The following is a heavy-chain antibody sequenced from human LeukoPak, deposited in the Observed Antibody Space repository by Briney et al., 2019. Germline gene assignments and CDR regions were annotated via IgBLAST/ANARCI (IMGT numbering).Heavy chain of an antibody. V-gene: IGHV3-7*01. CDR2: IEQDGTKE. CDR1: GLTITTHW. J-gene: IGHJ4*02. CDR3: VRDFDY. Sequence: GGSLRLSCAAPGLTITTHWMTWVRKAPEKGLEWVATIEQDGTKEYYVDSVKGRFTISRDNAKNSLYLQMNSLRADDTAVYYCVRDFDYWGQGTLVTVSS.